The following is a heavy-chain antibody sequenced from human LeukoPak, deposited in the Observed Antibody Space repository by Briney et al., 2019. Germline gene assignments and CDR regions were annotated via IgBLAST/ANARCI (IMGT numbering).Heavy chain of an antibody. CDR1: GGSISSSSYY. V-gene: IGHV4-39*07. CDR3: ARGRQQLVPIRYYYMDV. Sequence: SETLSLTCTVSGGSISSSSYYWGWIRQPPGKGLEWIGSIYYSGSTYYNPSLKSRVTISVDTSKNQFSLKLSSVTAADTAVYYCARGRQQLVPIRYYYMDVWGKGTTVTVSS. CDR2: IYYSGST. D-gene: IGHD6-13*01. J-gene: IGHJ6*03.